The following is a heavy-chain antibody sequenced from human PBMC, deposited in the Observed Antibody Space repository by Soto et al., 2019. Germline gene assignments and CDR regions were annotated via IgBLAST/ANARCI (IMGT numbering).Heavy chain of an antibody. J-gene: IGHJ4*02. Sequence: QVQLVQSGAEVKKPGASVKISCEASGYTFINYYMHWVRQAPGQGFEWMGRISPKSGGTNYAQKFQGRVSLTWDTSKSQFSLKLASVTAADTAVYYCARAEGTYTWSSEFDYWGQGTLVTVSS. CDR2: ISPKSGGT. V-gene: IGHV1-2*02. D-gene: IGHD3-16*01. CDR3: ARAEGTYTWSSEFDY. CDR1: GYTFINYY.